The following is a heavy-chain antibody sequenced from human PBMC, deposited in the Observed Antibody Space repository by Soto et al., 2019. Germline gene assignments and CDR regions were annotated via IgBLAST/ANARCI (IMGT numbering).Heavy chain of an antibody. CDR3: ARARFSYYYDSSGQDNWFDP. D-gene: IGHD3-22*01. CDR1: GGSISSYY. CDR2: IYYSGST. V-gene: IGHV4-59*01. J-gene: IGHJ5*02. Sequence: SETLSLTCTVSGGSISSYYWSWIRQPPGKGLEWIGYIYYSGSTNYNPSLKSRVTISVDTSKNQFSLKLSSVTAADTAVYYCARARFSYYYDSSGQDNWFDPWGQGTLVTVSS.